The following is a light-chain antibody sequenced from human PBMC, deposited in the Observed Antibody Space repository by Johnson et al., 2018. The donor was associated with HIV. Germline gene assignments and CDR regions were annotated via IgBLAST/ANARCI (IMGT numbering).Light chain of an antibody. J-gene: IGLJ1*01. CDR1: SSNIGNNY. Sequence: QSVLTQPPSVSAAPGQKVTISCSGSSSNIGNNYVSWYQQLPGTAPKLLIYENNKRPSGIPDRFSGSKSGTSATLGITGLPTGDEADYYCGTWDSSLGYVFGTGTKVTVL. V-gene: IGLV1-51*02. CDR3: GTWDSSLGYV. CDR2: ENN.